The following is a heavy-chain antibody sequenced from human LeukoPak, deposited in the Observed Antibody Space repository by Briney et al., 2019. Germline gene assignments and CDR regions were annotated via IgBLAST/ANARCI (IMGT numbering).Heavy chain of an antibody. CDR1: EFTVSSNF. CDR2: IYTGGST. D-gene: IGHD1-1*01. V-gene: IGHV3-53*01. Sequence: SGGSLRLSCAASEFTVSSNFMTWVRQAPGKGLEWVSVIYTGGSTYYADSVKGRFTISRDNSRNTLYLQMNSPRAEDTAVYYCARGDDPNAFDMWGQGTMVTVSS. J-gene: IGHJ3*02. CDR3: ARGDDPNAFDM.